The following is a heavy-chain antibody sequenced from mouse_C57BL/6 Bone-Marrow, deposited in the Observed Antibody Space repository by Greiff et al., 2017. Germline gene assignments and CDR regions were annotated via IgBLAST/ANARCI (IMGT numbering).Heavy chain of an antibody. CDR2: IDPEDGET. D-gene: IGHD1-1*01. J-gene: IGHJ2*01. CDR3: AYNGSILYYFDY. V-gene: IGHV14-2*01. Sequence: EVQLQESGAELVKPGASVKLSCTASGFNIKDYYMHWVKQRTEQGLEWIGRIDPEDGETKYAPKFPGKATITADTSSNTAYLQLSRLTSEDTAVYYCAYNGSILYYFDYRGQGTTLTVAS. CDR1: GFNIKDYY.